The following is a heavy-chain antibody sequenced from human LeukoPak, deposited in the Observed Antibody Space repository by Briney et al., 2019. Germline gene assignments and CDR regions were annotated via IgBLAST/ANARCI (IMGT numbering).Heavy chain of an antibody. CDR1: GRSISSGFYS. CDR2: VRHTGTT. Sequence: SETLSLTCAVSGRSISSGFYSWNWIRQPPRKGLEWIGYVRHTGTTYYNPSLKSRLTISVDTSKNQFSLKLSSVTAADTAIYYCARDADPLAFDYWGQGTLVTVSS. CDR3: ARDADPLAFDY. V-gene: IGHV4-30-2*01. J-gene: IGHJ4*02.